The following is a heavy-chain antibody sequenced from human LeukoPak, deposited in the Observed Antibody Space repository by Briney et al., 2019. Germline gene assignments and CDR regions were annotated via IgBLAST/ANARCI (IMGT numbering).Heavy chain of an antibody. D-gene: IGHD4-11*01. CDR1: GGPISSSSYY. Sequence: PSETLSLTCTVSGGPISSSSYYWAWLRQPPGMGLEWIGTVYYSGSTYYNPSLKRRVTVSIDTSRNHFYLKLSSVTAADTAVYYCGGYGNYAENAFYIWGQGTMVTVSS. CDR2: VYYSGST. CDR3: GGYGNYAENAFYI. V-gene: IGHV4-39*02. J-gene: IGHJ3*02.